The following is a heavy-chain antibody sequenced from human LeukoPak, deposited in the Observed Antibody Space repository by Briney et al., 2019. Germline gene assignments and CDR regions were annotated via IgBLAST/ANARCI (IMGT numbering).Heavy chain of an antibody. J-gene: IGHJ5*02. V-gene: IGHV1-18*01. CDR2: ISAYNGKT. Sequence: ASVKVSCMASGYTFTNYIISWVRPAPGQGLEWMGWISAYNGKTNYAQKLQGRVTMTTDTSTATAYMELSSLRSDDTPVYYCARGGNYFRFDPWGQGTLVTVSS. CDR1: GYTFTNYI. CDR3: ARGGNYFRFDP. D-gene: IGHD1-26*01.